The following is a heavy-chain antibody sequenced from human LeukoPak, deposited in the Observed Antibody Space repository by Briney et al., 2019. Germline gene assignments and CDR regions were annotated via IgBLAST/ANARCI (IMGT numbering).Heavy chain of an antibody. J-gene: IGHJ4*02. Sequence: SETLSLTCAVYGGSFSGYYWSWIRQPPGKGLEWIEEINHSGSTNYNPSLKSRVTISVDTSKNQFSLKLSSVTAADTAVYYCARVRGFGVVTPIDYWGQGTLVTVSP. CDR2: INHSGST. D-gene: IGHD3-3*01. CDR1: GGSFSGYY. CDR3: ARVRGFGVVTPIDY. V-gene: IGHV4-34*01.